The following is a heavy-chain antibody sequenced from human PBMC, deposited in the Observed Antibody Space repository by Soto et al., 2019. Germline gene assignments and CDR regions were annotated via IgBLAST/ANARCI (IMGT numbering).Heavy chain of an antibody. D-gene: IGHD6-19*01. J-gene: IGHJ4*02. CDR3: ARAVAGTPYFDY. CDR2: ISWNSGSI. V-gene: IGHV3-9*01. CDR1: GFTFDDYA. Sequence: GGSLRLSCAASGFTFDDYAMHWVRQAPGKGLEWVSGISWNSGSIGYADSVKGRFTISRDNAKNSLYLQMNSLRAEDTALYYCARAVAGTPYFDYWGQGTLVTVSS.